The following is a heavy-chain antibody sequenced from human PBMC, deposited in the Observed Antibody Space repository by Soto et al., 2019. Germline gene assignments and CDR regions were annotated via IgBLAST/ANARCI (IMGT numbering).Heavy chain of an antibody. J-gene: IGHJ4*02. CDR1: GFTFNYYW. Sequence: EVQLVESGGGLVQPGGSLRLSCVASGFTFNYYWMHWVRQAQGKGLVWVSRIQSDGSSPDYVDSVKGRFTISRDNAKNTRYLQMNNLRAEDTAVSDCARGGDPDYWGQGTLVTVSS. D-gene: IGHD2-21*02. CDR3: ARGGDPDY. V-gene: IGHV3-74*01. CDR2: IQSDGSSP.